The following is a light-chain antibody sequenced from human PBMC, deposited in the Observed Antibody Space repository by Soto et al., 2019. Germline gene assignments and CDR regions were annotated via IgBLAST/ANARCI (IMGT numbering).Light chain of an antibody. CDR2: GND. CDR3: QSYDTSLSAPVI. J-gene: IGLJ2*01. V-gene: IGLV1-40*01. Sequence: QSVLTQPPSVSGAPGQRVTISCTGTSSNFGAGYDVHWYQQAPGAAPKPLIYGNDNRPSGVPDRISGSRSGTSASLAISGLQAEDEADYYCQSYDTSLSAPVIFGGGTKVTVL. CDR1: SSNFGAGYD.